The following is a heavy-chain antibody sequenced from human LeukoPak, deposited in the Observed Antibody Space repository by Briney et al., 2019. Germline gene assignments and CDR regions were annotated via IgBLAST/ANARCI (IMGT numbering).Heavy chain of an antibody. D-gene: IGHD6-13*01. CDR1: GGSISSGSYY. V-gene: IGHV4-61*02. Sequence: KTSETLSLTCTVSGGSISSGSYYWSWIRQPAGKGLEWIGRIYTSGSTNYNPSLKSRVTISVDTSENQFSLKLSSVTAADTAVYYCARSGFGIIAADYWGQGTLVTVSS. CDR3: ARSGFGIIAADY. CDR2: IYTSGST. J-gene: IGHJ4*02.